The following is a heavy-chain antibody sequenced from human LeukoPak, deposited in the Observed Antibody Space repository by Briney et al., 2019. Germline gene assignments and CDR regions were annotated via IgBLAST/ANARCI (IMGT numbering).Heavy chain of an antibody. J-gene: IGHJ5*02. V-gene: IGHV4-59*01. CDR1: GGSLSSYY. D-gene: IGHD7-27*01. CDR3: ARATTGEPYSWFDP. CDR2: IYYTGST. Sequence: KPSETLPLTCIVSGGSLSSYYWSWTRQPPGKGLEWIGYIYYTGSTNYNPSLRSRVTISVDTSKNQFSLKLSSVTAADTAVYYWARATTGEPYSWFDPWGQGTLVTVSS.